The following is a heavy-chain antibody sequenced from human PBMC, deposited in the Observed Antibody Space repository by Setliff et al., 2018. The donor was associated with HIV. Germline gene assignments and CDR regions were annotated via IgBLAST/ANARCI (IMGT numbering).Heavy chain of an antibody. CDR1: GFSFSAYG. Sequence: GGSLRLSCAASGFSFSAYGMHWVRQAPGKGLEWVSGINWSSRNMGYADSVKGRFTISRDNAKNTLYLQMNSLRVEDTAVYYCVSGDYVWGNYRVGDYWGQGTLVTVSS. CDR2: INWSSRNM. V-gene: IGHV3-74*01. J-gene: IGHJ4*02. CDR3: VSGDYVWGNYRVGDY. D-gene: IGHD3-16*02.